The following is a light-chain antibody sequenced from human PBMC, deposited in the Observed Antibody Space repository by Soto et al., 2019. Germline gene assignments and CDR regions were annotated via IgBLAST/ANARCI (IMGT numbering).Light chain of an antibody. V-gene: IGKV4-1*01. Sequence: DIVMTQSPDSLAVSLGERATINCKSSQSVLYSPNNKNYLAWYQQKPGQPPKLLVYWASTRESGVPDRFSGRGPVSGFTPTITTLQAEDVAVYYDQQYNNAPQTFGLGTKVEIK. CDR2: WAS. CDR1: QSVLYSPNNKNY. J-gene: IGKJ1*01. CDR3: QQYNNAPQT.